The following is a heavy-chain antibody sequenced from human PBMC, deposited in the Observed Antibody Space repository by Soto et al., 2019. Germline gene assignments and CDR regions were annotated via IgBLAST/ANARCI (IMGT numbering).Heavy chain of an antibody. V-gene: IGHV4-34*01. J-gene: IGHJ6*03. D-gene: IGHD2-15*01. CDR2: INHSGST. CDR1: GGSFSGYY. Sequence: SETLSLTCAVYGGSFSGYYWSWIRQPPGKGLEWIGEINHSGSTNYNPSLKSRVTISVDTSKNQFSLKLSSVTAADTAVYYCARHGVGNYYYYMDVWGKGTTVTVSS. CDR3: ARHGVGNYYYYMDV.